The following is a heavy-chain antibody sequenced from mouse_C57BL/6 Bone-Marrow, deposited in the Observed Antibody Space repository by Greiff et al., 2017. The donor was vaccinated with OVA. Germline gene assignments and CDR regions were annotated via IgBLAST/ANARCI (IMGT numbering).Heavy chain of an antibody. CDR1: GYTFTSYW. CDR2: IYPGSGST. V-gene: IGHV1-55*01. J-gene: IGHJ3*01. D-gene: IGHD4-1*01. Sequence: QVHVKQPGAELVKPGASVKMSCKASGYTFTSYWITWVKQRPGQGLEWIGDIYPGSGSTNYNEKFKSKATLTVDTSSSTAYMQLSSLTSEDSAVYYCASAHWDAFAYWGQGTLVTVSA. CDR3: ASAHWDAFAY.